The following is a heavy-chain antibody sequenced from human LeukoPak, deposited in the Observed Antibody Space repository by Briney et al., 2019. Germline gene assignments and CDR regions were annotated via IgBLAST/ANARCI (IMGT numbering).Heavy chain of an antibody. CDR3: ARDSIAAAGSYFDY. CDR2: INHSGST. Sequence: SETLSLTCAVYGGSFSDYYWSWIRQPPGKGLEWIGEINHSGSTNYNPSLKSRVTISVDTSKNQFSLKLSSVTAADTAVYYCARDSIAAAGSYFDYWGQGTLVTVSS. D-gene: IGHD6-13*01. CDR1: GGSFSDYY. J-gene: IGHJ4*02. V-gene: IGHV4-34*01.